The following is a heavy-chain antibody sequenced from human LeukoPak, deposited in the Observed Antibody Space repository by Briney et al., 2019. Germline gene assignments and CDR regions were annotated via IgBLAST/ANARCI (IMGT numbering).Heavy chain of an antibody. D-gene: IGHD6-13*01. CDR2: IYSGGTT. J-gene: IGHJ4*02. V-gene: IGHV3-53*01. CDR1: GFTVSSSF. CDR3: ARDDRIAAAGTFDN. Sequence: GGSLRLSCAASGFTVSSSFMSWVRQAPGKGLEWVSIIYSGGTTYYADSVKGRFTISRDNSKNTLYLQMNSLRAEDTAVYFCARDDRIAAAGTFDNWGQGTLVIVSS.